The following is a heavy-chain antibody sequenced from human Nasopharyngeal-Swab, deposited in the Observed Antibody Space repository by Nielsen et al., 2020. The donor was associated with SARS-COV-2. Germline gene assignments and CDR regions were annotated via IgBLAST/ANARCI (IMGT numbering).Heavy chain of an antibody. D-gene: IGHD3-9*01. Sequence: WIRQPPGKGLEWIGYIYYSGSTNYNPSLKSRVTKPVDTSKNQFSLKLSSVTAADTAVYYCARGDILTGSQAAFDIWGQGTMVTVSS. J-gene: IGHJ3*02. CDR3: ARGDILTGSQAAFDI. CDR2: IYYSGST. V-gene: IGHV4-59*01.